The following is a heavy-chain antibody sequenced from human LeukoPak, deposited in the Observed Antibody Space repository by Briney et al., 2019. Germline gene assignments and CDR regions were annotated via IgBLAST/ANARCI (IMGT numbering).Heavy chain of an antibody. CDR1: GGSISSYY. V-gene: IGHV4-59*01. CDR2: IYYSGST. Sequence: SETLSLTCTVSGGSISSYYWSWIRQPPGKGLEWIGYIYYSGSTNYNPSLKSRVTISVDTSKNQFSLKLSSVTAADTAVYYCARMGGPISQTTDAFDIWGQGTMVTVSS. D-gene: IGHD4-17*01. CDR3: ARMGGPISQTTDAFDI. J-gene: IGHJ3*02.